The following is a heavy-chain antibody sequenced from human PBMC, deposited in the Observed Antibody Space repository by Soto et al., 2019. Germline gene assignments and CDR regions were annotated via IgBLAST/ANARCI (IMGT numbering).Heavy chain of an antibody. V-gene: IGHV1-69*01. CDR3: ARDGPRTTILGYSGMDV. CDR2: IIPIFGTA. J-gene: IGHJ6*02. Sequence: QVQLVQSGAEVKKPGSSVKVSCKASGGTFSSYAISWVRQAPGQGLEWMGGIIPIFGTANYAQKFQGRVTITADESTSTAYMALSSLRSEDTAVYYCARDGPRTTILGYSGMDVWGQGTTVTVSS. CDR1: GGTFSSYA. D-gene: IGHD3-9*01.